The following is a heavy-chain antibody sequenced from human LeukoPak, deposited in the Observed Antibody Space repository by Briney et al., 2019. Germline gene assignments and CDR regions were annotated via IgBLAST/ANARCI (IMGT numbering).Heavy chain of an antibody. D-gene: IGHD4-17*01. J-gene: IGHJ4*02. CDR3: ARDLGTTVTTYLDY. V-gene: IGHV3-21*01. CDR2: ISSSSSYI. CDR1: EFTFSSYN. Sequence: GGSLRLSCAASEFTFSSYNMNWVRQAPGKGLEWVSSISSSSSYIYYADSVKGRFTISRDNAKNSLYLQMNSLRAEDTAVYYCARDLGTTVTTYLDYWGQGTLVTVSS.